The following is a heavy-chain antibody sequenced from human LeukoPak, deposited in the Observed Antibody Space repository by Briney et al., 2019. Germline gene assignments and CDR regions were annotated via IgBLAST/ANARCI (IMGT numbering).Heavy chain of an antibody. V-gene: IGHV1-8*01. D-gene: IGHD3-10*01. Sequence: EASVKVSCKTSGDTFTSYDINWVRQATGQGLEWMGWMNPRSGNTIYTQKFQGRVAMTRDTSTSTAYMGLSSLRSEDTAVYYCARGGTLVQGVTILYGMDVWGQGTTVTVSS. CDR2: MNPRSGNT. CDR1: GDTFTSYD. CDR3: ARGGTLVQGVTILYGMDV. J-gene: IGHJ6*02.